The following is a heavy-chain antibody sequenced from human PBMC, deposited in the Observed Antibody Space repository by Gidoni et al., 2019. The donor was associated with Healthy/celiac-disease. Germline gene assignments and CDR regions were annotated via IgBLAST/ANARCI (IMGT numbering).Heavy chain of an antibody. D-gene: IGHD3-9*01. CDR2: IKQDGSEK. V-gene: IGHV3-7*05. CDR1: GFTFSSYW. J-gene: IGHJ4*02. Sequence: EVQLVESGGGLVQPGGSLRLSCAASGFTFSSYWMSWVRQAPGKGLEWVANIKQDGSEKYYLDSVKGRFTISRDNAKNSLYLQMNSLRAEDTAVYYCAREAYYDILTGSPDFDYWGQGTLVTVSS. CDR3: AREAYYDILTGSPDFDY.